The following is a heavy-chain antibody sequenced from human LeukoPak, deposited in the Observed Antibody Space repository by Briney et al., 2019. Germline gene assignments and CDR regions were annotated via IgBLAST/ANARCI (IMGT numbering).Heavy chain of an antibody. CDR1: GFTFSSYG. CDR2: ISGSGGST. D-gene: IGHD3-22*01. J-gene: IGHJ4*02. Sequence: GGTLRLSCAASGFTFSSYGMSWVRQAPGKGLEWVSAISGSGGSTYYADSVKGRFTISRDNSKNTLYLQMNSLRAEDTAVYYCAKDLSRDSSGHYYGGIDYWGQGTLVTVSS. V-gene: IGHV3-23*01. CDR3: AKDLSRDSSGHYYGGIDY.